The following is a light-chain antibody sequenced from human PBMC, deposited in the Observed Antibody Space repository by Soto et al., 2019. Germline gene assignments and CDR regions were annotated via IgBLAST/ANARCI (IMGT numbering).Light chain of an antibody. CDR1: QGISSW. Sequence: DIQMTQSPSSVAASVGDRGTLTCPASQGISSWLAWYQKKPGQAHKLLIYAASSLPSGVPSRFSGSGSVTHFTLTLSSQQTAVYATYYCLQSDSFPHTFGQGTKLEIK. J-gene: IGKJ2*01. CDR2: AAS. CDR3: LQSDSFPHT. V-gene: IGKV1-12*01.